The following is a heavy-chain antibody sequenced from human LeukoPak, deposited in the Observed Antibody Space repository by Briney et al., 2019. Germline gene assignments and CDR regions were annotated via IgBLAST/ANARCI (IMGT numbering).Heavy chain of an antibody. D-gene: IGHD4-11*01. CDR3: ARVSRLEHHWYFDL. CDR1: GGSISSYY. V-gene: IGHV4-59*01. J-gene: IGHJ2*01. CDR2: IYYSGST. Sequence: SETLSLTCTVSGGSISSYYWSWIRQPPGKGLEWIGYIYYSGSTNYNPSLKSRVTISVDTSKNQFSLKLSSVTAADTAVYYCARVSRLEHHWYFDLWGRGTLVTVSS.